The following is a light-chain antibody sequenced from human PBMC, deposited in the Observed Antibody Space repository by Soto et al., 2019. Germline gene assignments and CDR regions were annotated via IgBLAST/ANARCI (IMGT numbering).Light chain of an antibody. CDR1: SSNIGAGYD. Sequence: QSVLTQPPSVSGAPGQRVTISCTGSSSNIGAGYDVHWYQQLPGTAPKLLIYGNSNRPSGVPDRFSGSKSGTSASLAITGLKAEDEADYSCQSYDSSLSALVVFGGGTKVTVL. CDR3: QSYDSSLSALVV. V-gene: IGLV1-40*01. J-gene: IGLJ2*01. CDR2: GNS.